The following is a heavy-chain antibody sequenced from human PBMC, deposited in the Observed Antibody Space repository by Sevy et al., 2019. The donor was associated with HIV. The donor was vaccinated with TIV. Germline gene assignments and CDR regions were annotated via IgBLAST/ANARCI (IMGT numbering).Heavy chain of an antibody. D-gene: IGHD2-8*02. V-gene: IGHV3-30*02. CDR3: ARGTPAFCTGGVCFNWFDP. CDR1: RFSFNGYG. Sequence: GGSLGLSCAASRFSFNGYGMHWVRQAPGKGLEWVAFIRYDGSNKYYADSVKGRFTISRDDSKNTLYLQMNSLRAEDTALYYCARGTPAFCTGGVCFNWFDPWGQGTLVTVSS. J-gene: IGHJ5*02. CDR2: IRYDGSNK.